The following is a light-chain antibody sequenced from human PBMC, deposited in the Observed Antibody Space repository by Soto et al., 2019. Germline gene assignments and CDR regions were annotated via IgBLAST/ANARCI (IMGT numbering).Light chain of an antibody. CDR3: QQSSSTPLT. CDR1: QTISTW. CDR2: AAS. J-gene: IGKJ4*01. V-gene: IGKV1-39*01. Sequence: DIQMTQSPSTLSASVGDRVTITCRASQTISTWLAWYQQKPGKAPELLIFAASSLQSGVPSRFSGSGSGTDFTLTISSLQPEDFATYYCQQSSSTPLTFGGGTKVDIK.